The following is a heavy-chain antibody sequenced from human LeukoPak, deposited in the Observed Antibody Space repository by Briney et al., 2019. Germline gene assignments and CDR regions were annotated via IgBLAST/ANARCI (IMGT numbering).Heavy chain of an antibody. CDR1: GFTFSSYS. V-gene: IGHV3-21*01. J-gene: IGHJ4*02. Sequence: PGGSLRLSCAASGFTFSSYSMNWVRQAPGKGLEWVSSISSSSSYIYYADSVKGRFTISRDNAKNSLYLQMNSLRAEDTAVHYCARADYDFWSGYSSDFDYWGQGTLVTVSS. CDR3: ARADYDFWSGYSSDFDY. D-gene: IGHD3-3*01. CDR2: ISSSSSYI.